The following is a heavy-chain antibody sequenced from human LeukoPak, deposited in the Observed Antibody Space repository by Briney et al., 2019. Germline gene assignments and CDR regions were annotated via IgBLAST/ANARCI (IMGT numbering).Heavy chain of an antibody. CDR1: GDSISSYY. D-gene: IGHD3-22*01. J-gene: IGHJ6*03. CDR2: MYISGST. CDR3: ARDLPGWDPIIVPPVNPRYYYMDV. V-gene: IGHV4-4*07. Sequence: SETLSLTCTVSGDSISSYYWSWIRQPAGKGLEWIGRMYISGSTDYSPSLKSRVTLSLDTSKNQFSLSLTSVTAADTAVYYCARDLPGWDPIIVPPVNPRYYYMDVWGKGTTVTASS.